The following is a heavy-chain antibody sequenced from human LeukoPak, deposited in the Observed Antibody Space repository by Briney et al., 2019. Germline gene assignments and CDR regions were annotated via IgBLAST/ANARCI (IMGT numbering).Heavy chain of an antibody. J-gene: IGHJ4*02. V-gene: IGHV3-48*01. CDR3: AKDTSYSYDSSGYYLHYFDY. CDR2: ISSSSSTI. D-gene: IGHD3-22*01. CDR1: GFTFSSYS. Sequence: GGSLRLSCAASGFTFSSYSMNWVRQAPGKGLEWVSYISSSSSTIYYADSVKGRFTISRDNSKNTLYLQMNSLRAEDTAVYYCAKDTSYSYDSSGYYLHYFDYWGQGTLVTVSS.